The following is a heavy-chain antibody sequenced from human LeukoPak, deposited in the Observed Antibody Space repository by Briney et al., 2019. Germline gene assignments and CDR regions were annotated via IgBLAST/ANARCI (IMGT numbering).Heavy chain of an antibody. D-gene: IGHD3-3*01. CDR3: AREIVSYDFWSGYSPYFDY. J-gene: IGHJ4*02. V-gene: IGHV1-46*01. CDR1: GYTFTSYY. Sequence: ASVKVSCKASGYTFTSYYMHWVRQAPGQGLEWMGIINPSGGSTSYAQKFQGRVTMTGDTSTSTVYMELSSLRSEDTAVYYCAREIVSYDFWSGYSPYFDYWGQGTLVTVSS. CDR2: INPSGGST.